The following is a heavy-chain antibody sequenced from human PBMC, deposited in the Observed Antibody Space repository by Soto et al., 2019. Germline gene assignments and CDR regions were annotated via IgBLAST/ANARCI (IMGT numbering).Heavy chain of an antibody. J-gene: IGHJ6*02. CDR2: ISGSGGST. V-gene: IGHV3-23*01. CDR3: AKGGRYCSGGSCLMDV. CDR1: GFTFSSYA. Sequence: GGALRLSCAAPGFTFSSYAMSWVRQAPGKGLEWVSAISGSGGSTYYADSVKGRFTISRDNSKNTLYLQMNSLRAEDTAVYYCAKGGRYCSGGSCLMDVWGQGTTVTVSS. D-gene: IGHD2-15*01.